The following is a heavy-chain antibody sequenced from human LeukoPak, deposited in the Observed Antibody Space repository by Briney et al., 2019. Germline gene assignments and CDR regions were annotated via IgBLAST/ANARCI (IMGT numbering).Heavy chain of an antibody. Sequence: SETLSLTCTVSGGSISRSGYYWGWIRQPPGKGLEWIGSIYYGGTTYYSPSLKTRVTISVDTSKNQFSLKLSSVTAADTAVYYCARNSGDYWGQGTLVTVSS. CDR1: GGSISRSGYY. CDR2: IYYGGTT. CDR3: ARNSGDY. V-gene: IGHV4-39*07. J-gene: IGHJ4*02. D-gene: IGHD4-23*01.